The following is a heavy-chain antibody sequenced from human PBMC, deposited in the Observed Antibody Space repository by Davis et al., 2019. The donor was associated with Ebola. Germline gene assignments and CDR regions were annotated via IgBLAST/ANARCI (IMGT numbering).Heavy chain of an antibody. CDR1: GFTFSTYS. CDR2: SRNKENRYST. V-gene: IGHV3-72*01. D-gene: IGHD3-9*01. Sequence: PGGSLRLSCAASGFTFSTYSMSWVRQAPGKGLEWVGLSRNKENRYSTEYAASVKGRFTISRDDSKNLLYLEMNGLRAEDTALYHCARSRYGHYLGFGGQGTLVTVSS. J-gene: IGHJ4*02. CDR3: ARSRYGHYLGF.